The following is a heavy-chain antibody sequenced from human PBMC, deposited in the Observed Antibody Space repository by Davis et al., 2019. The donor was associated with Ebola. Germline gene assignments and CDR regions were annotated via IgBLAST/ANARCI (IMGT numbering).Heavy chain of an antibody. V-gene: IGHV3-23*01. CDR2: ISGSGDST. CDR1: GFTFSSYA. CDR3: AKGDDVSMVRGVDYYYYYYNGMDV. D-gene: IGHD3-10*01. J-gene: IGHJ6*02. Sequence: GGSLRLSCAASGFTFSSYAMSWVRQAPGKGLEWLSAISGSGDSTYYADSVRGRFTISRDNSKNTLYLQMNSLRADDTAVYFCAKGDDVSMVRGVDYYYYYYNGMDVWGQGTTVAVSS.